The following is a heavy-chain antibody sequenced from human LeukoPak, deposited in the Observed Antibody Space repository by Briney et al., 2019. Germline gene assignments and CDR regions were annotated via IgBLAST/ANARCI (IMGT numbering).Heavy chain of an antibody. CDR1: GFTFSNYW. D-gene: IGHD5-18*01. CDR2: IKPDGSEK. Sequence: GGSLRLSCPASGFTFSNYWMGWVRQAPGKGLEWVANIKPDGSEKYYVDSVKGRFTIFKDNTKNSLYLQMNSLRVEDTAMYYCARSTAGLDYWGQGTLVTVSS. CDR3: ARSTAGLDY. V-gene: IGHV3-7*01. J-gene: IGHJ4*02.